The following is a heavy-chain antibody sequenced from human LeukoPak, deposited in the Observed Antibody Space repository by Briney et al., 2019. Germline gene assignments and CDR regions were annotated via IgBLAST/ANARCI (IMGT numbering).Heavy chain of an antibody. CDR1: GYTLTDLS. J-gene: IGHJ6*02. D-gene: IGHD3-10*01. CDR3: ATDIPRRVRGVVYSSFGMDV. V-gene: IGHV1-24*01. CDR2: FDPEDGET. Sequence: GASVKVSCKVPGYTLTDLSMHWVRQAPGKGLEWLGGFDPEDGETIYAQKFQGRVTLAEDTSTDTAYMELSSLRSEDTAAYYCATDIPRRVRGVVYSSFGMDVWGQGTTVTVSS.